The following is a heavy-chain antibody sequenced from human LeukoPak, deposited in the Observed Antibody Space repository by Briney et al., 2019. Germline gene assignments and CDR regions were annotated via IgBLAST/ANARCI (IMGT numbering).Heavy chain of an antibody. D-gene: IGHD4-17*01. CDR3: AIDKSYGDGYDY. CDR1: GGSISSSSYY. J-gene: IGHJ4*02. CDR2: IYYSGST. V-gene: IGHV4-39*07. Sequence: PSETLSLTCTVSGGSISSSSYYWGWIRQPPGKGLEWIGSIYYSGSTYYNPSLKSRVTISVDTSKNQFSLKLSSVTAADTAVYYCAIDKSYGDGYDYWGQGTLVTVSS.